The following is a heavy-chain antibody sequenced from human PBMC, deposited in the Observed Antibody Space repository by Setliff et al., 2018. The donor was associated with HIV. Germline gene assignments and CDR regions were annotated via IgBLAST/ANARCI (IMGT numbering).Heavy chain of an antibody. CDR2: IYYSGRT. CDR3: AREGLILRGRYGWFDP. Sequence: PSETLSLTCAVSGDSITRGGYYWSWIRQFAGKGLEWIADIYYSGRTNYNPSLKSRLTVSIDTSKNHLSLKLTSMTAADTAVYYCAREGLILRGRYGWFDPWGQGTLVTVSS. CDR1: GDSITRGGYY. D-gene: IGHD3-10*01. V-gene: IGHV4-31*11. J-gene: IGHJ5*02.